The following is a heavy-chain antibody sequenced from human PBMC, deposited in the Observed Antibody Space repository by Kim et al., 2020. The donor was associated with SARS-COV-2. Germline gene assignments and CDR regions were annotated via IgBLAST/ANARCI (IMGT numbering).Heavy chain of an antibody. Sequence: GGSLRLSCAASGFTFSAYAMSWVRQAPGKGLEWVSVISGTGDRTYYADSVKGRFTISRDNSKNTLYLQMNSLRAEDTAVYYCAKGWDGYKRLDYWGQGTMVTVSS. CDR2: ISGTGDRT. CDR3: AKGWDGYKRLDY. CDR1: GFTFSAYA. V-gene: IGHV3-23*01. J-gene: IGHJ4*02. D-gene: IGHD5-12*01.